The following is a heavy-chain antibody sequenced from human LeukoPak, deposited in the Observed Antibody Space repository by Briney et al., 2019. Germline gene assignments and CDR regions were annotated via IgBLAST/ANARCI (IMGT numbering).Heavy chain of an antibody. CDR1: GGSISSGGYS. J-gene: IGHJ4*02. V-gene: IGHV4-30-4*07. D-gene: IGHD1-26*01. CDR3: GRATMGVDY. Sequence: SQTLSLTCAVSGGSISSGGYSWSWIRQPPGKGLEWIGYIYYSGSTYYNPSLKSRVTISVDTSKNQFSLKLSSVTAADTAAYYCGRATMGVDYWGQGTLVTVSS. CDR2: IYYSGST.